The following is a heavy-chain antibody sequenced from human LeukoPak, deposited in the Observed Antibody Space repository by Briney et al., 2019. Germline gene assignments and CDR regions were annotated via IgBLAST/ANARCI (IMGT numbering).Heavy chain of an antibody. Sequence: GGSLRLSCAASGFTFSSYGMHWVRQAPGKGLEWVAVISYDGSNKYYADSVKGRFTISRDNSKNTLYLQMNSLRAEDTAVYYCAKDGGGFTGYFDYWGQGSLVTVSS. CDR2: ISYDGSNK. CDR1: GFTFSSYG. V-gene: IGHV3-30*18. D-gene: IGHD5-24*01. CDR3: AKDGGGFTGYFDY. J-gene: IGHJ4*02.